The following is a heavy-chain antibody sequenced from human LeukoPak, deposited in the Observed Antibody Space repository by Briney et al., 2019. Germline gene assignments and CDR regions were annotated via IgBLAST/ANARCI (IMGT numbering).Heavy chain of an antibody. V-gene: IGHV4-59*01. CDR1: GGSISSYY. D-gene: IGHD6-13*01. CDR2: IYYSGST. J-gene: IGHJ3*02. Sequence: SETLSLTCTVSGGSISSYYWSWIRQPPGKGLEWIGYIYYSGSTNYNPSLKSRVTISVDTSKNQFSLKLSSVTAADTAVYYCARDSASSSWYGRRDAFDIWGQGTLVTVSS. CDR3: ARDSASSSWYGRRDAFDI.